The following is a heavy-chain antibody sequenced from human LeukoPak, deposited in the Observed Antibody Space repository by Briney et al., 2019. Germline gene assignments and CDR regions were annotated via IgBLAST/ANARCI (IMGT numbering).Heavy chain of an antibody. CDR1: GFTFSSYD. CDR2: IWYDGSNK. V-gene: IGHV3-33*01. D-gene: IGHD3-22*01. J-gene: IGHJ4*02. Sequence: GGSLRLSCAASGFTFSSYDMHWVRQAPGKGLEWVAVIWYDGSNKYYADSVKGRFTISRDNSKNTLYLQMNSLRAEDTAVYYCARDLKNYYDSSGYAGGYWGQGTLVTVSS. CDR3: ARDLKNYYDSSGYAGGY.